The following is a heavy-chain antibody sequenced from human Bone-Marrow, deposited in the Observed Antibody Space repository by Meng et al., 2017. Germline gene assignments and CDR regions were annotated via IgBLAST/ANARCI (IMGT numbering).Heavy chain of an antibody. CDR2: INHKGST. V-gene: IGHV4-34*01. D-gene: IGHD2-15*01. J-gene: IGHJ4*02. Sequence: QVQLQQWGAGLLKPSETLSLTCAVYGGSFSGYYWSWIRQPPGKGLEWIGEINHKGSTNHHPALKRRVNISVDTSKNQFSLKLSPVTAADTAVYYCARGGYCSGGSCNWGQGTLVTVSS. CDR1: GGSFSGYY. CDR3: ARGGYCSGGSCN.